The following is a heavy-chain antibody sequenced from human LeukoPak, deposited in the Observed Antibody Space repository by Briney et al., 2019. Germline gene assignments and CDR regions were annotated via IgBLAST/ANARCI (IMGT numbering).Heavy chain of an antibody. CDR3: AMMGGGSDYFDY. CDR1: GYTFTGYY. Sequence: ASVTVSCKASGYTFTGYYMHWVRQAPGQGLEWMGWINPNSGGTNYAQNFQGRVTMTRDTSISTAYMELSRLRSDDTAVYYCAMMGGGSDYFDYWGQGTLVTVSS. CDR2: INPNSGGT. V-gene: IGHV1-2*02. J-gene: IGHJ4*02. D-gene: IGHD3-16*01.